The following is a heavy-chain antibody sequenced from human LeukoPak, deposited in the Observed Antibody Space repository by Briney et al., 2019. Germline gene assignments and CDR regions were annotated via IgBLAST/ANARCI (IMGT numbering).Heavy chain of an antibody. J-gene: IGHJ4*02. CDR3: ARARSITMIVVVYYFDY. V-gene: IGHV4-34*01. Sequence: SETLSLTCAVYGGSFSGYYWSWIRQPPGKGLEWIGEINHSGSTNYNPSLKSRVTISVDTSKNQFSLKLSSVTAADTAVYYCARARSITMIVVVYYFDYWGQGTLVTVSS. CDR1: GGSFSGYY. CDR2: INHSGST. D-gene: IGHD3-22*01.